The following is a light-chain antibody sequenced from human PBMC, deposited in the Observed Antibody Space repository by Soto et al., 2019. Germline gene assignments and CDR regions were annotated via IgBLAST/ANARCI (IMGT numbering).Light chain of an antibody. CDR1: QGIRND. CDR3: QQYDNLPFT. Sequence: IQMTQSPSSLSASVGYRFTITCRASQGIRNDLGWYQQKPGKAPKLLIYDASNLETGVPSRFSGSGSGTDFSFTISSLQPEDIATYYCQQYDNLPFTFGPGTKVDIK. J-gene: IGKJ3*01. CDR2: DAS. V-gene: IGKV1-33*01.